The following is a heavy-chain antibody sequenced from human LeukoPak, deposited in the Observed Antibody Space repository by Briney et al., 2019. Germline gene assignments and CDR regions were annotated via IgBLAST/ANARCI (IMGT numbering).Heavy chain of an antibody. Sequence: GGSLRLSCAASGFTFSSYSMNWVRQASGKGLEWVSSISSSSSYIYYADSVKGRFTISRDNAKNSLYLQMNSLRAEDTAVYYCARDRAAFPPLDYWGQGTLVTVSS. J-gene: IGHJ4*02. V-gene: IGHV3-21*01. CDR1: GFTFSSYS. CDR3: ARDRAAFPPLDY. D-gene: IGHD6-25*01. CDR2: ISSSSSYI.